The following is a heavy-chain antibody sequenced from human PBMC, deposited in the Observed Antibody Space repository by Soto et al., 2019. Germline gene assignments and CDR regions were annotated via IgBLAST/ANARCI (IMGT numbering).Heavy chain of an antibody. CDR2: ISSSSSTI. CDR1: GFTFSSYS. J-gene: IGHJ4*02. V-gene: IGHV3-48*01. CDR3: ASDSPRYSGSYPFDY. D-gene: IGHD1-26*01. Sequence: EVQLVESGGGLVQPGGSLRLSCAASGFTFSSYSMNWVRQAPGKGLEWVSYISSSSSTIHYSDSVKGRFTISRDNGKNSLYMQMISLSAEDTALYYCASDSPRYSGSYPFDYWGQGTLVTVSS.